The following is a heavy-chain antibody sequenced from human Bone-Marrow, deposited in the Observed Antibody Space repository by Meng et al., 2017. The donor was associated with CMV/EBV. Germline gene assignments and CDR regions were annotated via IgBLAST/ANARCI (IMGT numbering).Heavy chain of an antibody. CDR3: ARSDQ. Sequence: SCAASGFTFSSYGMTWVRQAPGKGLEWVSVIYSDVSSTYYAESVKGRFTIAGDNSKNTLYLQMNSLGVEDTAVYYCARSDQWGQGTLVTVSS. V-gene: IGHV3-23*03. CDR1: GFTFSSYG. D-gene: IGHD2-2*01. CDR2: IYSDVSST. J-gene: IGHJ4*02.